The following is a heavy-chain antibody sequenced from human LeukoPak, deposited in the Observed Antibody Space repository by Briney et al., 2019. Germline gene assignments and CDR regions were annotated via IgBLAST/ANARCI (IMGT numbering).Heavy chain of an antibody. Sequence: GGSLGLSCAASGFSNYAMNWVRQAPGKGLEWVAAISYDGTNKYYADSVKGRFTISRDNAKNSLYLQMSTLRAEDTAVYYCARDGELTIFGVVKGYYYMDVWGKGTTVTVSS. CDR2: ISYDGTNK. V-gene: IGHV3-30*04. D-gene: IGHD3-3*01. J-gene: IGHJ6*03. CDR1: GFSNYA. CDR3: ARDGELTIFGVVKGYYYMDV.